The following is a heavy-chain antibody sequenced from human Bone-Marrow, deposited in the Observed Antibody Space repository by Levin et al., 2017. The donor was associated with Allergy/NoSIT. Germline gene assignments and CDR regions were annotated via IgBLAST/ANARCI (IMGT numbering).Heavy chain of an antibody. CDR2: MNPNSGNT. D-gene: IGHD4-17*01. CDR3: ARGQVTTFDYYGMDV. CDR1: GYTFTSYD. J-gene: IGHJ6*02. V-gene: IGHV1-8*01. Sequence: PVASVKVSCKASGYTFTSYDINWVRQATGQGLEWMGWMNPNSGNTGYAQKFQGRVTMTRNTSISTAYMELSSLRSEDTAVYYCARGQVTTFDYYGMDVWGQGTTVTVSS.